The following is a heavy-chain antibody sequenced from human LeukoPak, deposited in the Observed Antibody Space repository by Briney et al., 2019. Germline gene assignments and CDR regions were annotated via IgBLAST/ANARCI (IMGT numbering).Heavy chain of an antibody. CDR3: ALKGYVDAFDI. CDR1: GFTFSRNW. V-gene: IGHV3-74*01. D-gene: IGHD5-12*01. CDR2: INGDGNST. Sequence: GGSLRLSCAASGFTFSRNWMHWVRQAPGKGLVWVSRINGDGNSTRYADSVKGRFTISRDNAKNMLYLQMNSLRAEDTAVYYCALKGYVDAFDIWGQGTMVTVSS. J-gene: IGHJ3*02.